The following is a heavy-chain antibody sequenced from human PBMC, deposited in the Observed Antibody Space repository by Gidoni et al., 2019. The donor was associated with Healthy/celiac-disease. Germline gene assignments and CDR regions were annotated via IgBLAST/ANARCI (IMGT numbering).Heavy chain of an antibody. J-gene: IGHJ6*02. V-gene: IGHV3-43*01. Sequence: EVQLVESGGVVLQPGGSLRLPWPALALPFDYHTLQCVRQAPGKGLEWVPLISWEGGSTYYADAVKGRFTISRDNSKNSLYLQMNSLRTEDTALYYCAKDIGDVVGTAIHPQTLGMDVWGQGTTVTVSS. D-gene: IGHD2-21*02. CDR3: AKDIGDVVGTAIHPQTLGMDV. CDR2: ISWEGGST. CDR1: ALPFDYHT.